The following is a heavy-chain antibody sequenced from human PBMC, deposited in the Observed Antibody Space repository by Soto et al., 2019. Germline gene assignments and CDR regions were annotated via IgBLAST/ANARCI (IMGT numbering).Heavy chain of an antibody. V-gene: IGHV3-33*01. J-gene: IGHJ6*02. Sequence: GGSLRLSCAASGFTFSSYGMHWVRQAPGKGLEWVAVIWYDGSNKYYADSVKGRFTISRDNSKNTLYLQMNSLRAEDTAVYYCARDSGIYSSSWYYYYGMDVWGQGTTVTVS. CDR2: IWYDGSNK. D-gene: IGHD6-13*01. CDR1: GFTFSSYG. CDR3: ARDSGIYSSSWYYYYGMDV.